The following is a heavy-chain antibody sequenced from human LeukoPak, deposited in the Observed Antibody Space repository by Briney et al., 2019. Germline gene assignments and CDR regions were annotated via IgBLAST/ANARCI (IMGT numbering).Heavy chain of an antibody. CDR3: ARGGSRHLNP. CDR2: IYYSGST. CDR1: GGSISSGGYY. J-gene: IGHJ5*02. Sequence: SQTLSLTCNVSGGSISSGGYYWSWIRQHPGKGLEWIGYIYYSGSTYYNPSLKSRVTISVDTSKNQFSLKLSSVTAADTAVYYCARGGSRHLNPWGQGTLVTVSS. V-gene: IGHV4-31*03.